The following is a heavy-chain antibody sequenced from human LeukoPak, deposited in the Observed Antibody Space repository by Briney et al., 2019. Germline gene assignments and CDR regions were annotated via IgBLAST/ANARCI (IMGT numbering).Heavy chain of an antibody. CDR2: ISSSGSTI. CDR3: ARDYYDSSGSPYFDY. D-gene: IGHD3-22*01. Sequence: LPGGSLRLSCAASGFTFSSYEMNWVRQAPGKGLEWVSYISSSGSTIYYADSVKGRFTISRDNAKNSLYLQMNSLRAEDTAVYYCARDYYDSSGSPYFDYWGQGTLVTVSS. J-gene: IGHJ4*02. V-gene: IGHV3-48*03. CDR1: GFTFSSYE.